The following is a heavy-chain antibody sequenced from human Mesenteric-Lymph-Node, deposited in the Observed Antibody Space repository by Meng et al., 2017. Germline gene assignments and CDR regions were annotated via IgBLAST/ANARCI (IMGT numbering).Heavy chain of an antibody. J-gene: IGHJ4*02. CDR3: ARTTTYYYDSSGYYLDY. V-gene: IGHV3-30*01. CDR1: RFSFRKNA. D-gene: IGHD3-22*01. CDR2: ISFDGSSR. Sequence: GESLKISCAASRFSFRKNATFWVRQAPGKGLEWVAVISFDGSSRDYADSVKGRFTISRDESKNTLYLQVNSLRPEDTAMYYCARTTTYYYDSSGYYLDYWGQGTLVTVSS.